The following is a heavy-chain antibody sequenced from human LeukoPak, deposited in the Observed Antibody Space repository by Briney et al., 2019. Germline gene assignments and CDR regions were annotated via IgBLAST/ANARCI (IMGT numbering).Heavy chain of an antibody. CDR1: GYTLTELS. Sequence: SVKVSCKVSGYTLTELSVHWVRQAPGQGLEWMGGIIPIFGTANYAQKFQGRVTITTDESTSTAYMELSSLRSEDTAVYYCARVTETGPTYYMDVWGRGTTVTVSS. D-gene: IGHD3-9*01. J-gene: IGHJ6*03. CDR2: IIPIFGTA. CDR3: ARVTETGPTYYMDV. V-gene: IGHV1-69*05.